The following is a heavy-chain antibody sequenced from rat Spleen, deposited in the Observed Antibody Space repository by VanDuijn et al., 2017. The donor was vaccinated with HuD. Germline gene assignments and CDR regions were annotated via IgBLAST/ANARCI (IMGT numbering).Heavy chain of an antibody. J-gene: IGHJ3*01. V-gene: IGHV5-20*01. CDR1: GFTFSKYD. Sequence: EVQLVESGGGSLQPGRSMKLSCAASGFTFSKYDMAWVRQAPTKGLEWVASINYDGSSFYCRDSVKGRFTISRDNARSTLYLQMDSLRSEDTATYYCTTVIYWGQGTLVTVSS. CDR3: TTVIY. CDR2: INYDGSSF. D-gene: IGHD1-12*01.